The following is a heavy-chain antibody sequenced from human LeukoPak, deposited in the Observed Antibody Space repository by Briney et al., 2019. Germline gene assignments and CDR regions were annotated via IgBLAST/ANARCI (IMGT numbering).Heavy chain of an antibody. CDR1: GFTFSDSY. Sequence: GGSLRLSCAASGFTFSDSYMSWIRQAPGKGLEWVSYITSSSEYTNYVDSVKGRFTISRDNAKNSLYLQMNSLRAEDTAVYYCATDSGSSYGSSNYWGQGTLVTVSS. V-gene: IGHV3-11*06. CDR2: ITSSSEYT. J-gene: IGHJ4*02. CDR3: ATDSGSSYGSSNY. D-gene: IGHD5-18*01.